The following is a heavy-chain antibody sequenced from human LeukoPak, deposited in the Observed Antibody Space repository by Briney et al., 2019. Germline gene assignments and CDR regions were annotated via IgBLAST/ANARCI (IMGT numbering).Heavy chain of an antibody. CDR3: ASPRSYYDSSGYYIS. D-gene: IGHD3-22*01. CDR2: IYYSGST. CDR1: GGSVSSGSYY. Sequence: PSETLSLTCTVSGGSVSSGSYYWSWIRHPPGKGLEWIGYIYYSGSTNYNPSLKSRVTISVDTSKNQFSLKLSSVTAAVTAVYYCASPRSYYDSSGYYISWGQGTLVTVSS. J-gene: IGHJ5*02. V-gene: IGHV4-61*01.